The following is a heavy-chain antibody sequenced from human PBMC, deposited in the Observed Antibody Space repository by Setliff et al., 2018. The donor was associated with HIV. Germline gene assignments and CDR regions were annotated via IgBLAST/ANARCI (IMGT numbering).Heavy chain of an antibody. D-gene: IGHD3-10*01. CDR1: GGSIRNYY. Sequence: SETLSLTCTVSGGSIRNYYWSWVRQPPGKGLEWIGYIYYSGSTNYNPSLKSRVTISVDTSKNQFSLKLSSVTAADTAVYYCARGQYYYGSGISYYYYYYYMDVWGKGTTVTVSS. CDR2: IYYSGST. V-gene: IGHV4-59*01. CDR3: ARGQYYYGSGISYYYYYYYMDV. J-gene: IGHJ6*03.